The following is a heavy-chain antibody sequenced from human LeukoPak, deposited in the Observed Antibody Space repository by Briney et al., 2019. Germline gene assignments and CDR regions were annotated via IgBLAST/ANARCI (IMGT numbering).Heavy chain of an antibody. D-gene: IGHD3-3*01. CDR2: ISYDGSNK. CDR1: GFTFSSYA. Sequence: GRSLRLSCAASGFTFSSYAMHWVRQAPGKGLEWVAVISYDGSNKYYADSVKGRFTISRDNSKSTLYLQMNSLRAEDTAVYYCARVGGSKYYDFWSGRSQYYYYYYMDVWGKGTTVTVSS. J-gene: IGHJ6*03. CDR3: ARVGGSKYYDFWSGRSQYYYYYYMDV. V-gene: IGHV3-30-3*01.